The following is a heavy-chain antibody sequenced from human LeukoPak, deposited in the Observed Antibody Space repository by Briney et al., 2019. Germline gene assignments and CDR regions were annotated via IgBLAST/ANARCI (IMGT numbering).Heavy chain of an antibody. Sequence: PGRSLRLSCAASGFTFSSSGMHWVRQAPGKGLEWVAFIRYDGSNKYFADSVKGRFTISRDNSKNTLYLQMNSLRAEDTAVYYCAKDRQCYYGSGSYYNFGFDPWGQGTLVTVSS. J-gene: IGHJ5*02. V-gene: IGHV3-30*02. CDR2: IRYDGSNK. CDR1: GFTFSSSG. D-gene: IGHD3-10*01. CDR3: AKDRQCYYGSGSYYNFGFDP.